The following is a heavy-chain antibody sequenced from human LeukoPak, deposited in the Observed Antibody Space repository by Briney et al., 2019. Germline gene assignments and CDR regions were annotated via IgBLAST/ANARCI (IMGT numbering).Heavy chain of an antibody. J-gene: IGHJ4*02. CDR3: ATSRGKYSSGWSVDY. V-gene: IGHV3-11*01. CDR1: RFTFNDYY. Sequence: GGSLRLSCAASRFTFNDYYMSWIRQAPGKGLEWVSYISSSGSTIYYADSVKGRFTISRDNAKNSLYLQMNSLRAEDTAVYYCATSRGKYSSGWSVDYWGQGTLVTVSS. CDR2: ISSSGSTI. D-gene: IGHD6-19*01.